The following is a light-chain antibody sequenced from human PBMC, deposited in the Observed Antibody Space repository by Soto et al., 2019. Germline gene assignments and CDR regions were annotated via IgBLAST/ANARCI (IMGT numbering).Light chain of an antibody. J-gene: IGLJ1*01. CDR2: EVS. CDR3: CSYAGSSTFYV. V-gene: IGLV2-23*02. CDR1: SNDVGRYNL. Sequence: QSVLTQPASVSGSPGQSITISCTGTSNDVGRYNLVSWYQQHPGKAPKLMIYEVSKRPSGVSNRFSGSKSGNTASLTISGLQAEDEADYYCCSYAGSSTFYVFGTGTKVTVL.